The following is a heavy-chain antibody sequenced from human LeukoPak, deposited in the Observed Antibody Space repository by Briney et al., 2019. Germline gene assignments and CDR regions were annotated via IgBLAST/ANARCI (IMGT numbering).Heavy chain of an antibody. V-gene: IGHV3-53*01. CDR3: ARWYCSSAYCYYDY. D-gene: IGHD2-2*01. CDR2: VYDGGTT. Sequence: GGSLRLSCAASGFAVSNNYLSWVRQAPGKGLEWVSFVYDGGTTVYADSVKGRFTISRDNSKNTLYLEMNSLRAEDTAVYYCARWYCSSAYCYYDYWGQGTLVTVSS. CDR1: GFAVSNNY. J-gene: IGHJ4*02.